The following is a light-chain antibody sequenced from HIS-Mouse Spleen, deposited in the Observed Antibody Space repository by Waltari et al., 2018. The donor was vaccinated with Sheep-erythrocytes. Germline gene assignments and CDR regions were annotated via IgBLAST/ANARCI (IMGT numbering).Light chain of an antibody. CDR1: SSDVGGYNY. V-gene: IGLV2-11*01. CDR3: CSYAGSYTVV. Sequence: QSALTQPRPVSGSPGPSVPISCTGTSSDVGGYNYVAWYQQHPGKAPQLMIYDVSKRPSGVPDRFSGSKSGNTASLTISGLQAEDEADYYCCSYAGSYTVVFGGGTKLTVL. CDR2: DVS. J-gene: IGLJ2*01.